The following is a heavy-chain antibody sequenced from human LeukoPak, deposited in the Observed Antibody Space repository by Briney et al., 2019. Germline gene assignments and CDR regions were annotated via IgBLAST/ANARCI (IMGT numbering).Heavy chain of an antibody. CDR1: GFTFSDYY. CDR2: ISSSGGTI. J-gene: IGHJ6*03. D-gene: IGHD6-19*01. Sequence: PGGSLRLSCAASGFTFSDYYMSWIRQAPGKGLEWVSYISSSGGTIYYADSVKGRFTISRDNAKNSLYLQMNSLRAEDTAVYYCARVASQSGSSGWGIYYYYYYMDVWGKGTTVTVSS. CDR3: ARVASQSGSSGWGIYYYYYYMDV. V-gene: IGHV3-11*04.